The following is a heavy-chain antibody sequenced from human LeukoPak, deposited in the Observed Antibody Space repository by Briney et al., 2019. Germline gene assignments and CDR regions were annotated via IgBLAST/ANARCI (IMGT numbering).Heavy chain of an antibody. CDR1: GFTFITYT. Sequence: GGSLRLSCAASGFTFITYTMDWVRQAPGKGLEWVSSISSSRDYIYYADSVKGRFTISRDNAKTSLYVQLNSLRAEDTAVYYCARVPPYYYYYMDVWGKGTTVTVSS. V-gene: IGHV3-21*01. J-gene: IGHJ6*03. CDR2: ISSSRDYI. CDR3: ARVPPYYYYYMDV.